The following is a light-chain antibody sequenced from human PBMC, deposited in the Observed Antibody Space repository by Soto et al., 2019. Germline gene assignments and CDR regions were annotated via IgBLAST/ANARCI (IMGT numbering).Light chain of an antibody. CDR3: CSYAGSSTF. V-gene: IGLV2-23*03. J-gene: IGLJ1*01. CDR2: EGS. Sequence: QSALTQPASVSGSPGQSITISCTGTSSDVGSYNLVSWYQQHPGKAPKLMIYEGSKRPSGVSNHFSGSKSGNTASLTISGLQAEDEADYYCCSYAGSSTFFGTGTKVTVL. CDR1: SSDVGSYNL.